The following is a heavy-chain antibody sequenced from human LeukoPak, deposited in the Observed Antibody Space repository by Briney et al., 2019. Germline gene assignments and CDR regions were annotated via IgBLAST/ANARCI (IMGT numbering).Heavy chain of an antibody. J-gene: IGHJ3*02. V-gene: IGHV1-69*04. CDR3: ARDYDILTGNDAFDI. Sequence: SVKGSCKASGGTFSRYAISWVRQAPGQGLEWMGRIIPILGIANYAQKFQGRVTITADKSTSTAYMELSSLRSEDTAVYYCARDYDILTGNDAFDIWGQGTMVTVSS. D-gene: IGHD3-9*01. CDR1: GGTFSRYA. CDR2: IIPILGIA.